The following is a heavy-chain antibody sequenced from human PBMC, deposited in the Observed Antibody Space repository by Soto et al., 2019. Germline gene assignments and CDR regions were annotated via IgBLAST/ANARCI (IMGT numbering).Heavy chain of an antibody. J-gene: IGHJ6*02. V-gene: IGHV3-30-3*01. CDR1: GFTFSTYA. D-gene: IGHD5-18*01. Sequence: QVQLVESGGGVVQPGRSLRLSCAASGFTFSTYAMHWVRQAPGKGLEWVSVISYDGTNKYYADSVRGRFTISRDNSKNTLFLQMNRLRAEDTAVYYCAKDGGGYKYGYVMLDKYYYGMDVWGQGTTVTVSS. CDR3: AKDGGGYKYGYVMLDKYYYGMDV. CDR2: ISYDGTNK.